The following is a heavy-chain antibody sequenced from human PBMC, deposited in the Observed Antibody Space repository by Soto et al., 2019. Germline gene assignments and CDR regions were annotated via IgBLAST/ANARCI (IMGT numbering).Heavy chain of an antibody. CDR2: IYYSGST. V-gene: IGHV4-59*01. Sequence: KPSETLSLTCTVSGGSISSYYWSWIRQPPGKGLEWIGYIYYSGSTNYNPSLKSRVTISVDTSKNQFSLKLSSVTAADTAVYYCARGGGWELSGAFDIWGQGTMVTVSS. D-gene: IGHD1-26*01. CDR1: GGSISSYY. CDR3: ARGGGWELSGAFDI. J-gene: IGHJ3*02.